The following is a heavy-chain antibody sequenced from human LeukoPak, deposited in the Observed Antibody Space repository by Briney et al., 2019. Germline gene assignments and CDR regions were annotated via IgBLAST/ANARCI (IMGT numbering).Heavy chain of an antibody. CDR3: AKDSYYYGSGSYFIRYFDY. CDR2: ISYDGSNK. J-gene: IGHJ4*02. V-gene: IGHV3-30*18. Sequence: GGSLRLSCAASGFTFSSYGMHWARQAPGKGLEWVAVISYDGSNKYYADSVKGRFTISRDNSKNTLYLQMNSLRAEDTAVYYCAKDSYYYGSGSYFIRYFDYWGQGTLVTVSS. CDR1: GFTFSSYG. D-gene: IGHD3-10*01.